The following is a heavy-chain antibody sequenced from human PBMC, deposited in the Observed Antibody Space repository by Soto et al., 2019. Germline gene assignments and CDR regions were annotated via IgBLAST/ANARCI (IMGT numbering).Heavy chain of an antibody. CDR2: IFSNDEK. CDR3: ARIALGATYYYYSGMDV. CDR1: GFSLSNARMG. Sequence: QVTLKESGPVLVKPTETLTLTCTVSGFSLSNARMGVSWIRQPPGKALEWLAHIFSNDEKSYSTSLKSRLTISADTAKSQVVLTMTNMDPVDTATYYCARIALGATYYYYSGMDVWGQGTTVTVSS. V-gene: IGHV2-26*01. J-gene: IGHJ6*02. D-gene: IGHD1-26*01.